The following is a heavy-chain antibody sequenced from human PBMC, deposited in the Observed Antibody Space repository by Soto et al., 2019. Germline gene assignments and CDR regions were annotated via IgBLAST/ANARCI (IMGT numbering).Heavy chain of an antibody. CDR1: GGSFSSYA. V-gene: IGHV1-69*13. D-gene: IGHD6-19*01. Sequence: ASVKVSCKASGGSFSSYAISWVRQAPGQGLEWMGGIIPIFGTANYAQKFQGRVTITADESTSTAYMELSSLRSEDTAVYYCARPVAPDIAVAGRSAFDIWGQGTMVTVSS. CDR3: ARPVAPDIAVAGRSAFDI. CDR2: IIPIFGTA. J-gene: IGHJ3*02.